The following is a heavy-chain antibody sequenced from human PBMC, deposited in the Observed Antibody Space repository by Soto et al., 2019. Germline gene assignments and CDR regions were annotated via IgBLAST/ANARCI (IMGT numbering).Heavy chain of an antibody. D-gene: IGHD3-22*01. CDR3: ARAVDYYDSSGYYYVWVFFDY. V-gene: IGHV4-31*03. CDR1: GGSISSGGYY. Sequence: QVQLQESGPGLVKPSQTLSLTCTVSGGSISSGGYYWSWIRQHPGKGLEWIGYIYYSGSTYYNPSLKSRVTISVDTSKNQFSLKLSSVTAADTAVYYCARAVDYYDSSGYYYVWVFFDYWGQGTLVTVSS. CDR2: IYYSGST. J-gene: IGHJ4*02.